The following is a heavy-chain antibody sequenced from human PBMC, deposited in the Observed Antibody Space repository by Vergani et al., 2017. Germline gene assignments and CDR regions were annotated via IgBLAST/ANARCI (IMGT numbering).Heavy chain of an antibody. CDR2: ISYDGSNK. V-gene: IGHV3-30-3*01. J-gene: IGHJ6*02. CDR3: ARDRYFDWLVYPPYYYYYGMDV. D-gene: IGHD3-9*01. CDR1: GFTFSSYA. Sequence: QVQLVESGGGVVQPGRSLRLSCAASGFTFSSYAMHWVRQAPGKGLEWVAVISYDGSNKYYADSVKGLFTISRDNSKNPLYLQMNSLRAEDTAVYYCARDRYFDWLVYPPYYYYYGMDVWGQGTTVTVSS.